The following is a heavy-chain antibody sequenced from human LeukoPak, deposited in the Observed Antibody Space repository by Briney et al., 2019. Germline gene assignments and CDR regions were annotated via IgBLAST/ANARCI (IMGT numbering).Heavy chain of an antibody. CDR3: ARDRITIFGVVTYDAFDI. Sequence: SVKVSCKASGGTFSSYAISWVRQAPGQGLEWMGGIIPIFGTANYAQKFQGRVTITADESTSTAYMELSSLRSEDTAVYYCARDRITIFGVVTYDAFDIWGQGTMVTVSS. V-gene: IGHV1-69*01. D-gene: IGHD3-3*01. CDR2: IIPIFGTA. J-gene: IGHJ3*02. CDR1: GGTFSSYA.